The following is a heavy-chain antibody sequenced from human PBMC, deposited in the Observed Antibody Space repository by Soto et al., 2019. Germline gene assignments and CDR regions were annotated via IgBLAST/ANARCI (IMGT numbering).Heavy chain of an antibody. CDR2: ISAYNGNT. V-gene: IGHV1-18*01. CDR3: ARDGDYDILTGYYTPCAY. J-gene: IGHJ4*02. CDR1: GGTFSTYS. Sequence: EASVKVSCKPSGGTFSTYSIFWARQAPGQGLEWMGWISAYNGNTNYAQKLQGRVTMTTDTSTSTAYMELRSLRSDDTAVYYCARDGDYDILTGYYTPCAYWGQGTLVTVSS. D-gene: IGHD3-9*01.